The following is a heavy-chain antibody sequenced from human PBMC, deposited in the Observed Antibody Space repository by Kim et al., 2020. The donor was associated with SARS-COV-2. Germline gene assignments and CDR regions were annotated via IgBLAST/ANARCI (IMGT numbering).Heavy chain of an antibody. V-gene: IGHV3-30*03. CDR2: IAYDGSNK. J-gene: IGHJ4*02. CDR3: SNFGH. Sequence: IAYDGSNKYYADSVKGRFTISRDNSKDTLYLQMHSLRVEDTAVYYCSNFGHWGQGTQVTVSS.